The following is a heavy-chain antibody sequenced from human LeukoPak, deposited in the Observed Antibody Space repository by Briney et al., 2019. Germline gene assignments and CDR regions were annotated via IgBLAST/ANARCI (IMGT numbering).Heavy chain of an antibody. D-gene: IGHD3-22*01. CDR3: AKRGVVIRVILVGFHKEAYYFDS. V-gene: IGHV3-53*01. CDR1: GFSVSNNY. CDR2: MYSDAGGGST. J-gene: IGHJ4*02. Sequence: GGSLRLSCAASGFSVSNNYMSWVRQAPGKGLEWVSVMYSDAGGGSTYYADSVKGRFTISRDNPKNTLYLQMNSLRTEDTAVYFCAKRGVVIRVILVGFHKEAYYFDSWGQGALVTVSS.